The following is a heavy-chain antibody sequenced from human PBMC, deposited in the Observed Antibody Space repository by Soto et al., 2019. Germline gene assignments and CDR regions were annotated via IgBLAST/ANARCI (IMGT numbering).Heavy chain of an antibody. V-gene: IGHV1-69*01. CDR2: NIPIFGTA. CDR3: AREDYFHYYYYGMDV. CDR1: GGTFSSYA. Sequence: QVQLVQSGAEVKKPGSSVKVSCKASGGTFSSYAISWVRQAPGQGLEWMGGNIPIFGTAHYAQKFQGRVTITADESTSTAYMELSSLRSEDTAVYSCAREDYFHYYYYGMDVWGQGTTVTDS. J-gene: IGHJ6*02. D-gene: IGHD4-17*01.